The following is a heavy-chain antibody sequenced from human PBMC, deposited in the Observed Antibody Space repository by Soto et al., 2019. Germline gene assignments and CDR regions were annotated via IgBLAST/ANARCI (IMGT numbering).Heavy chain of an antibody. J-gene: IGHJ4*02. CDR3: ARDCAGYSSGWYQRGGFDY. CDR1: GFTFSSYG. V-gene: IGHV3-33*01. CDR2: IWYDASNK. Sequence: QVQLVESGGGVVQPGRSLRLSCAASGFTFSSYGMHWVRQAPGKGLEWVAVIWYDASNKYYADSVKGRFTISRDNSTNTLYLQMNSLRAEDTAVYYCARDCAGYSSGWYQRGGFDYWGQGTLVTVSS. D-gene: IGHD6-19*01.